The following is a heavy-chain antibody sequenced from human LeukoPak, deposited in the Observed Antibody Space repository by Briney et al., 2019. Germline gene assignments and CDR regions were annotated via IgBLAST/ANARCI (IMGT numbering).Heavy chain of an antibody. CDR1: GFTFSSYA. Sequence: GGSLRLSCAASGFTFSSYAMHWVRQAPGKGLEWVAVISYDGSNKYYADSVEGRFTISRDNSKNTLYLQMNSLRAEDTAVYYCATPVVDAFDIWGQGTMVTVSS. CDR3: ATPVVDAFDI. CDR2: ISYDGSNK. D-gene: IGHD2-15*01. V-gene: IGHV3-30*04. J-gene: IGHJ3*02.